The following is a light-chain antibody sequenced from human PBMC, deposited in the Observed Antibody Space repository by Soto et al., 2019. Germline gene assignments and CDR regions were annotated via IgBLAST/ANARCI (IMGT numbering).Light chain of an antibody. V-gene: IGLV2-14*03. Sequence: QSALTQPASVSGSPGQSITISCAGTSSDVGAYNYVSWYQHHPGKAPKLMIYDVNNRPSGDSNRVSGSKSGNTASLPISGLQAEDASDYYCSSWTSGATYVFGSGTKLTVL. CDR1: SSDVGAYNY. CDR2: DVN. J-gene: IGLJ1*01. CDR3: SSWTSGATYV.